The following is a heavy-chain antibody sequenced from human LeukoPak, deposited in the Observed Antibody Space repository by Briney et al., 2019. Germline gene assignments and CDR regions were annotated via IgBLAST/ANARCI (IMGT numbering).Heavy chain of an antibody. CDR2: LRGDCET. J-gene: IGHJ4*02. V-gene: IGHV3-23*01. CDR1: GFIFSSYA. D-gene: IGHD2-8*01. Sequence: PGGSLRPSCAASGFIFSSYAMSWVREGPARGLEWLSSLRGDCETFYADSVKGRFTLSRDEPRNMVYFQLNNLRVEDTAVYYCAKASWVSTADAVLWGQGVLVTVSS. CDR3: AKASWVSTADAVL.